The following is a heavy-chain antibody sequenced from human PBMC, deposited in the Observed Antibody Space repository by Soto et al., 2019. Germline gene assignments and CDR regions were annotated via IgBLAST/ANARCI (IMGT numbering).Heavy chain of an antibody. CDR3: ARVRDYGDYYYYYGMDV. J-gene: IGHJ6*02. V-gene: IGHV3-7*01. Sequence: GGSLRLSCAASGFTFSSYWMSWVRQAPGKGLEWVANIKQDGSEKYYLDSVKGRFTISRDNAKNSLYLQMNSLRAEDTAVYYCARVRDYGDYYYYYGMDVWGQGTTVTVSS. D-gene: IGHD4-17*01. CDR2: IKQDGSEK. CDR1: GFTFSSYW.